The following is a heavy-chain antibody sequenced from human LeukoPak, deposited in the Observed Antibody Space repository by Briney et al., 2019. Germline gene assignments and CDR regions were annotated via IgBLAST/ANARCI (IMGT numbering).Heavy chain of an antibody. CDR3: ARDRWLVCISTMCYSRPAGFDP. CDR2: INSSNSYT. CDR1: GFTLSDYY. J-gene: IGHJ5*02. D-gene: IGHD2-2*02. Sequence: GGSLRLFCAASGFTLSDYYMLWLRHAPGEALEWVSYINSSNSYTLYTDSVKGRFPLSRDNAKNTLYLQMSSLRAEDTAVYYCARDRWLVCISTMCYSRPAGFDPWGEGTLVTVSS. V-gene: IGHV3-11*06.